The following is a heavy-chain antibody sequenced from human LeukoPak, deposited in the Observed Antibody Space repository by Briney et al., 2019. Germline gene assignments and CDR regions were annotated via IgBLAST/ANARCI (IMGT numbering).Heavy chain of an antibody. CDR1: GYTFTSYD. CDR3: ARVGRGSYFLDY. V-gene: IGHV1-8*01. J-gene: IGHJ4*02. Sequence: ASVKVSCKASGYTFTSYDINWVRQATGQGLEWMGWMNPNSGNTGYAQKFQGRVTMTRNTSTSTAYMELSSLRSEDTAVYYCARVGRGSYFLDYWGQGTLVTVSS. D-gene: IGHD1-26*01. CDR2: MNPNSGNT.